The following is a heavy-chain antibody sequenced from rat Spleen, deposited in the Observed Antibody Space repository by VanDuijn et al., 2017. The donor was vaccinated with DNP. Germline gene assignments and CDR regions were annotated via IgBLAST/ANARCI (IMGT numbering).Heavy chain of an antibody. J-gene: IGHJ2*01. V-gene: IGHV5S13*01. Sequence: EVQLVESGGDLVQPGRSLKLSCAASGFIFSNYGMAWVRQAPTKGLEWVASIGTGAGNTYYRDSVKGRFTISRDNAKSTLYLQMDSLRSEDTATYYCATPAWYWGQGVMVTVSS. CDR2: IGTGAGNT. CDR3: ATPAWY. CDR1: GFIFSNYG.